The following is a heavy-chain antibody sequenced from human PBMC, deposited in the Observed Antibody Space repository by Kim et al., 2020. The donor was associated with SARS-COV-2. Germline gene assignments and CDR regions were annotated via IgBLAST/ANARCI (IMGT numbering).Heavy chain of an antibody. CDR1: GGSISSSSYY. V-gene: IGHV4-39*01. CDR2: IYYSGST. J-gene: IGHJ3*02. Sequence: SETLSLTCTVSGGSISSSSYYWGWIRQPPGKGLEWIGSIYYSGSTYYNPSLKSRVTISVDTSKNQFSLKLSSVTAADTAVYYCARRDQWLAIGAFDIWG. CDR3: ARRDQWLAIGAFDI. D-gene: IGHD6-19*01.